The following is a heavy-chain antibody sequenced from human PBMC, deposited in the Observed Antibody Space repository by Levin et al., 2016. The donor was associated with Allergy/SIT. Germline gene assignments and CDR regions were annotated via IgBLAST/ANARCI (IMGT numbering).Heavy chain of an antibody. CDR1: GGSITNSSYY. Sequence: SETLSLTCTVSGGSITNSSYYWGWIRQPPGKGLEWIGDIYYSGFTYYNPPLKSRVTISIDTAKMQFSLKLTSVTAADTAVYYCARRPAYGNHLRFYNWFDPWGQGTLVTVSS. CDR2: IYYSGFT. CDR3: ARRPAYGNHLRFYNWFDP. D-gene: IGHD3-3*01. V-gene: IGHV4-39*01. J-gene: IGHJ5*02.